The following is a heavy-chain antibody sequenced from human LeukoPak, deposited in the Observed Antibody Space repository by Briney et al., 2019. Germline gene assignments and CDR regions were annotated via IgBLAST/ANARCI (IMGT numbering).Heavy chain of an antibody. V-gene: IGHV3-53*01. CDR1: GLSVSSNF. CDR2: IYSGGST. CDR3: ARDGNWKYYYMDV. Sequence: GGSLRLSCAATGLSVSSNFMSWVRQAPGKGLEWVSVIYSGGSTYYADSVKGRFTISRDNSKNTLYLQMNSLRAEDTAVYYCARDGNWKYYYMDVWGKGTTVTVSS. D-gene: IGHD1-1*01. J-gene: IGHJ6*03.